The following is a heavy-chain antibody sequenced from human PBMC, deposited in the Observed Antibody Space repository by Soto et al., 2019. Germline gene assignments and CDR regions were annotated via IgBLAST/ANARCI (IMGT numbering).Heavy chain of an antibody. CDR3: GRDGCISTSCYHASWFDP. CDR2: INPNSGGT. D-gene: IGHD2-2*01. V-gene: IGHV1-2*04. J-gene: IGHJ5*02. CDR1: GYTFTSYA. Sequence: GASVKLSCKAAGYTFTSYAMHWVRQAPGQGLEWMGWINPNSGGTNYAQKFQGWVTMTRDTSISTAYMELSSLRSEDTAVYYCGRDGCISTSCYHASWFDPWGQGTLVTVSS.